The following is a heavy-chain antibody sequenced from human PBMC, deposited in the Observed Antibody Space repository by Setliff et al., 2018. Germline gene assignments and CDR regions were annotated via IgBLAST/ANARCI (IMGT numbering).Heavy chain of an antibody. Sequence: EASVKVSCKTSGYSFTSYGISWVRQAPGKGFEWMGWIGPYNGNTYYAQKFQGRVAITTDTSTSTAYMELRSLRSDDTAVYYCAKGGNITRETYYYYGMDVWGQGTTVTVSS. V-gene: IGHV1-18*01. J-gene: IGHJ6*02. CDR3: AKGGNITRETYYYYGMDV. CDR1: GYSFTSYG. CDR2: IGPYNGNT. D-gene: IGHD1-20*01.